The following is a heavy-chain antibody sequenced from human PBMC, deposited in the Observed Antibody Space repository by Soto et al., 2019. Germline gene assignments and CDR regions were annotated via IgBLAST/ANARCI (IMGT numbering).Heavy chain of an antibody. D-gene: IGHD6-19*01. Sequence: GGSLRLSCAASGFTFSNCAVSWVRQDPGKGLEWVSAISGSGGSTYYADSVKGGFTISRDNSKNTLYVQMNSLRAEDTAVYYCTKNARQGAVAGPNWFDPWGQGTLVTVSS. V-gene: IGHV3-23*01. CDR1: GFTFSNCA. J-gene: IGHJ5*02. CDR2: ISGSGGST. CDR3: TKNARQGAVAGPNWFDP.